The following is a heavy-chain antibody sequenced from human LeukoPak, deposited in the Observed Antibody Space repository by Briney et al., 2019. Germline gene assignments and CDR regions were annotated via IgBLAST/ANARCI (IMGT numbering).Heavy chain of an antibody. Sequence: ASVKVSCKASGYTFTGYYMHWVRQAPGQGLEWMGWINPNSGGTNYAQKFQGRVTMTRDTSISTAYMELRSLRSDDTAVYYCARGHRIVGATEGSDYWGQGTLVTVSS. CDR2: INPNSGGT. CDR3: ARGHRIVGATEGSDY. CDR1: GYTFTGYY. J-gene: IGHJ4*02. D-gene: IGHD1-26*01. V-gene: IGHV1-2*02.